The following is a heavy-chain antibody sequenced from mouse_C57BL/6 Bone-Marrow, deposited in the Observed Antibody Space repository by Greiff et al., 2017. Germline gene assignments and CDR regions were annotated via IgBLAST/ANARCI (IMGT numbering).Heavy chain of an antibody. CDR2: ISDGGSYT. D-gene: IGHD2-10*02. CDR1: GFTFSSYA. J-gene: IGHJ4*01. Sequence: EVQLVESGGGLVKPGGSLKLSCAAPGFTFSSYAMSWVRQTPEKRLEWVATISDGGSYTYYPDNVKGRFTIARDNAKNNLYLQMSHLKSEDTAMYYCARDERARRMSAMDYWGQGTSVTVSS. V-gene: IGHV5-4*01. CDR3: ARDERARRMSAMDY.